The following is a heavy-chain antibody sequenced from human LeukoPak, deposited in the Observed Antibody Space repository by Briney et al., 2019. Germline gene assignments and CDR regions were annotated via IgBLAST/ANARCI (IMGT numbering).Heavy chain of an antibody. V-gene: IGHV3-30*18. D-gene: IGHD6-13*01. J-gene: IGHJ4*02. CDR3: AKFIRYYSSSWKYYFDY. Sequence: GGSLRLSCAASGFTFSSYGMHWVRQAPGKGLEWVAVISYDGSNKYYADSVKGRFTISRDNSKNTLYLQMNSLRGEDTAVYYCAKFIRYYSSSWKYYFDYWGQGTLVTVSS. CDR2: ISYDGSNK. CDR1: GFTFSSYG.